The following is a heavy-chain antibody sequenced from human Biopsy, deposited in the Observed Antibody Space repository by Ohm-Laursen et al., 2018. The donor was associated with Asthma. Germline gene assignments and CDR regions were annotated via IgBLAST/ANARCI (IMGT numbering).Heavy chain of an antibody. D-gene: IGHD3-22*01. CDR1: GFTVSRGH. J-gene: IGHJ4*02. V-gene: IGHV3-53*01. CDR2: IYSGGTS. Sequence: SLRLSCTASGFTVSRGHMFWVRQAPGKGLEWASVIYSGGTSHTADSVRGRFTISRDFSKNTLHLQMHSLRVEDTAVYYCARGDSSNWSHYYFDYWGQGTLVTVSS. CDR3: ARGDSSNWSHYYFDY.